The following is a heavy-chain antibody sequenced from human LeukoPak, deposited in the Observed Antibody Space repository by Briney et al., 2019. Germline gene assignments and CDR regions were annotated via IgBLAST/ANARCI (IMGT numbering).Heavy chain of an antibody. CDR2: ISWEGHTT. CDR1: GFTFDDYA. Sequence: PGGSLRLSCAASGFTFDDYAMHWVRQAPGKGLEWVALISWEGHTTYYADSVRGRFTISRDNSKNSLYLQMNSLRTEDTAFYYCTRDTDSGSSTNYFDSWGQGTLVSVSS. CDR3: TRDTDSGSSTNYFDS. V-gene: IGHV3-43*01. D-gene: IGHD3-10*01. J-gene: IGHJ4*02.